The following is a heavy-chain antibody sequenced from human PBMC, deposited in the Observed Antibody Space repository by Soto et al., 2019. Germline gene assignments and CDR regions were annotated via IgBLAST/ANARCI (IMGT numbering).Heavy chain of an antibody. CDR3: ARVLLWELQRGGFDY. V-gene: IGHV4-4*02. CDR2: IYHSGST. CDR1: GGSISSSNW. Sequence: QVQLQESGPGLVKPSGTLSLTCAVSGGSISSSNWWSWVRQPPGKGLEWSGEIYHSGSTNYNPSRKSRVTISVDKSKNQFALKLSSVTAADTAVYYCARVLLWELQRGGFDYWGQGTLVTVSS. D-gene: IGHD1-26*01. J-gene: IGHJ4*02.